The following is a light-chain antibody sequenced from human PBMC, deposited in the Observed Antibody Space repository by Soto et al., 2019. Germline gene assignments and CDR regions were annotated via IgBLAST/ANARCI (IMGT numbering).Light chain of an antibody. J-gene: IGKJ1*01. CDR3: QQYYSTPRT. V-gene: IGKV4-1*01. CDR1: QSVLYTSNNKNY. CDR2: WAS. Sequence: DIVMTQSPDSLTVSLGETATINCKSSQSVLYTSNNKNYLAWYQQTPGQPPKVLIYWASTRESGVPDRFSGSGSGTDFTLTISSLQAEDVADYYCQQYYSTPRTFGQGTKVEI.